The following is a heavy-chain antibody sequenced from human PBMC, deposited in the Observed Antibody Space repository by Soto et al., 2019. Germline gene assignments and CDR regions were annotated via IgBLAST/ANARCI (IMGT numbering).Heavy chain of an antibody. J-gene: IGHJ4*02. CDR1: GGSLTGYY. CDR3: ARGQEGIVATH. D-gene: IGHD5-12*01. Sequence: QVQLQQWGAGLLKPSETLSLTCAVNGGSLTGYYWSWIRQPPGKGLEWIGEIKDGGSTSYSPSLSGRVTISADTSKNQFSLRLNSVTAADTAVYFCARGQEGIVATHWDQGTLVTVSS. CDR2: IKDGGST. V-gene: IGHV4-34*01.